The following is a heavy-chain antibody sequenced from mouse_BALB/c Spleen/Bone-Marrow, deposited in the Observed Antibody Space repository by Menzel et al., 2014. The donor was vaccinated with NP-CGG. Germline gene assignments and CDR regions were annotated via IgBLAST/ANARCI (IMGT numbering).Heavy chain of an antibody. CDR1: GFTFSSYG. Sequence: EVQLVESGGGLVQPGGSLKLSCVASGFTFSSYGMSWVRQTPDNRLELVATINNNGGSTYYTDSVKGQFTISRDNAKNTPYLQMSSLKSEDTAMYYCARVYGWYFDVWGAGTTVTVSS. V-gene: IGHV5-6-3*01. D-gene: IGHD1-1*01. CDR2: INNNGGST. J-gene: IGHJ1*01. CDR3: ARVYGWYFDV.